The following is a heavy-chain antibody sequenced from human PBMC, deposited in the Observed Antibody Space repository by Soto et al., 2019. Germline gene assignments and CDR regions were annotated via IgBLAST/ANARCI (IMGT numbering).Heavy chain of an antibody. J-gene: IGHJ4*02. CDR3: ARGSPGSD. V-gene: IGHV3-11*06. CDR2: ISSSSSYT. CDR1: GFTFSNYY. D-gene: IGHD3-10*01. Sequence: PGXSLRLSDAASGFTFSNYYLSWIRQAPGKGLEWVSYISSSSSYTNYADSVKGRFTISRDNAKNSLYLKMNSLRAEDTAVYYCARGSPGSDWGQGTLVTVSS.